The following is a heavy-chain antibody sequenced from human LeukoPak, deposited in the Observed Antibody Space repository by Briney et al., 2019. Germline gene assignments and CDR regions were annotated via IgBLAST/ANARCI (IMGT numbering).Heavy chain of an antibody. Sequence: ASVKVSCKASGYTFTSYTMHWVRQAPGQRLEWMGWINAGNGNTKHSQKFQGRVTITRDTSASTAYMDLSSLTSEDTAVYYCAKYSSAWYWEYWGQGTLVTVSS. CDR1: GYTFTSYT. V-gene: IGHV1-3*01. D-gene: IGHD6-13*01. J-gene: IGHJ4*02. CDR2: INAGNGNT. CDR3: AKYSSAWYWEY.